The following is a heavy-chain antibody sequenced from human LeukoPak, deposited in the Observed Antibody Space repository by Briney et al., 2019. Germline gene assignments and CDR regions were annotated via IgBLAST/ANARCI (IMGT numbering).Heavy chain of an antibody. CDR1: GFTFSSYF. CDR3: AKDGQWIQVPLDY. CDR2: ISGSGGST. J-gene: IGHJ4*02. V-gene: IGHV3-23*01. D-gene: IGHD5-18*01. Sequence: GGSLRLSCAASGFTFSSYFMSWVRQAPGKGLEWVSAISGSGGSTYYADSVKGRFTLSRDNSKNTLYLQMNSLGAEDTAVYYCAKDGQWIQVPLDYWGQGTLVTVSS.